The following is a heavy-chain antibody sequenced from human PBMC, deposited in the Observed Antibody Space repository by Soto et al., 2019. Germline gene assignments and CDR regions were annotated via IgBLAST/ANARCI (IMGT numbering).Heavy chain of an antibody. D-gene: IGHD2-2*02. CDR2: IYYSGST. CDR3: ASGRIPTDY. V-gene: IGHV4-59*01. CDR1: GGSISSYY. Sequence: SETLSLTCTVSGGSISSYYWSWIRQPPGKGLEWIGYIYYSGSTNYNPSLKSRVTISVDTSKNQFSLKLSSVTAADTAVYYCASGRIPTDYWGQGTLVTVSS. J-gene: IGHJ4*02.